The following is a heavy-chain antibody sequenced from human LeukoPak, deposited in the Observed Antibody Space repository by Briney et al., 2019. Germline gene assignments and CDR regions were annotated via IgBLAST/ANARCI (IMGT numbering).Heavy chain of an antibody. V-gene: IGHV4-61*09. CDR1: GGSISSGSYY. J-gene: IGHJ5*02. CDR3: ARDWGGLNWFDP. Sequence: SQTLSLTCTVSGGSISSGSYYWSWIRQPAGTGLEWIGHIYTSGTTNYNPSLKSRVTISVDTSKNQFSLKLNSVTAADTAVYYCARDWGGLNWFDPWGQGTLVTVSS. CDR2: IYTSGTT. D-gene: IGHD3-16*01.